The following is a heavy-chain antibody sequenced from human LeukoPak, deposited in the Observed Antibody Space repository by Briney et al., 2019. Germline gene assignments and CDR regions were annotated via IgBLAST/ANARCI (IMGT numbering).Heavy chain of an antibody. CDR3: ARRTALYSSSWGYYYYMDV. CDR1: GGSINSRIYY. CDR2: VYYSGST. Sequence: PSETLSLTCTVSGGSINSRIYYWAWIRQSPGKGQEWIGTVYYSGSTDYNPSLKSRVTMSIDTSKNQFSLKLSSVTAADTAVYYCARRTALYSSSWGYYYYMDVWGKGTTVTISS. J-gene: IGHJ6*03. D-gene: IGHD6-13*01. V-gene: IGHV4-39*01.